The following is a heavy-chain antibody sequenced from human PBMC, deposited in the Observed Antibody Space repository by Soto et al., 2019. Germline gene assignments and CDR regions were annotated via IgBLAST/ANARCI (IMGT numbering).Heavy chain of an antibody. CDR1: GYSFTSYC. Sequence: PGESLKISCKGSGYSFTSYCIGWVRQMPGKGLEWMGIIYPGDSDTRYSPSFQGQVTISADKSISTAYLQWSSLKASDTAMYYCARHGNVLRFLEWTRPGNYYGMDVWGQGTTVTVSS. CDR3: ARHGNVLRFLEWTRPGNYYGMDV. D-gene: IGHD3-3*01. CDR2: IYPGDSDT. J-gene: IGHJ6*02. V-gene: IGHV5-51*01.